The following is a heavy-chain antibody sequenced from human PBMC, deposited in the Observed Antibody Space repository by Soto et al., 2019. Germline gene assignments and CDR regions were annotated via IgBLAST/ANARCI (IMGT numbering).Heavy chain of an antibody. CDR2: IIPIFGTA. V-gene: IGHV1-69*13. CDR1: GCTFSSYA. D-gene: IGHD3-10*01. J-gene: IGHJ4*02. Sequence: GASVKVSCKASGCTFSSYAISWVRQAPGQGLEWMGWIIPIFGTANYAQKFQGRVTMTADESTSTAYMELTSLRSEDTAVYYWARGHYGSGSYSIDDWGRGTLVTVSS. CDR3: ARGHYGSGSYSIDD.